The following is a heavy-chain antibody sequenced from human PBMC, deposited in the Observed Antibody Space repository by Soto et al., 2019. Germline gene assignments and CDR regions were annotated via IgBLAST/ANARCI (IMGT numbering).Heavy chain of an antibody. CDR1: GYTLTELS. CDR3: ATPVYSSGWPFDY. J-gene: IGHJ4*02. Sequence: ASVKVSCKVSGYTLTELSMHWVRQAPGKGLEWMGGFDPEDGETIYAQKFQGRVTMTEDTSTDTAYMELSSLRSKDTAVYYCATPVYSSGWPFDYWGQGTLVTVSS. D-gene: IGHD6-19*01. V-gene: IGHV1-24*01. CDR2: FDPEDGET.